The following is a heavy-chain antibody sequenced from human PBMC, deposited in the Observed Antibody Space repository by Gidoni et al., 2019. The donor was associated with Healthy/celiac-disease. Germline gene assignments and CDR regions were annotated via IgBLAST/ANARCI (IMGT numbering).Heavy chain of an antibody. CDR3: ARDHCSGFSCYPASGMAV. CDR1: GFTSSSYW. V-gene: IGHV3-7*01. D-gene: IGHD2-15*01. J-gene: IGHJ6*02. Sequence: EVQLVESGGGLVQPGGSLRLSCAASGFTSSSYWMSWVRQAPGKGLEWVANIKQDGSEKFYVDSVKGRFTISRDNAKNSLYLQMNSLRAEDTAVYYCARDHCSGFSCYPASGMAVWGQGTTVTVSS. CDR2: IKQDGSEK.